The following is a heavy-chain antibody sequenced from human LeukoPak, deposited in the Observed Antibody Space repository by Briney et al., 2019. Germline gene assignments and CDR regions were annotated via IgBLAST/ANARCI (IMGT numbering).Heavy chain of an antibody. Sequence: GGSLRLSCAASGFTFSTSPMHWVRQAPGKGLEYVSSINSNGGDTYYANSVKGRFTISRDNSKNTLYLQMGSLRTEDMGAYYCARGEGEWLPADYWGQGTLVTVSS. V-gene: IGHV3-64*01. D-gene: IGHD3-3*01. CDR1: GFTFSTSP. CDR3: ARGEGEWLPADY. CDR2: INSNGGDT. J-gene: IGHJ4*02.